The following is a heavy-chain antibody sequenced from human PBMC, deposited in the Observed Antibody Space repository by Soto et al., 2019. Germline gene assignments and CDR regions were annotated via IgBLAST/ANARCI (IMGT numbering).Heavy chain of an antibody. CDR3: ARDGEAYCSRTSCLKRNWFDP. V-gene: IGHV1-18*01. CDR2: ISAYNGNT. Sequence: QVQLVQSGAEVKKPGASVKVSCKASGYTFTSYGISWVRQAPGQGLEWMGWISAYNGNTNYAQKLQGRVTMTTDTSTSTAYMELRSLRSDDTAVYYCARDGEAYCSRTSCLKRNWFDPWGQGTLVTVSS. D-gene: IGHD2-2*01. J-gene: IGHJ5*02. CDR1: GYTFTSYG.